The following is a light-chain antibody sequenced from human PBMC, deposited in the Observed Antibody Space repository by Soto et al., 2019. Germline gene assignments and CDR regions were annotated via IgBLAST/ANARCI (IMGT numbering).Light chain of an antibody. CDR2: EVS. J-gene: IGLJ1*01. V-gene: IGLV2-14*01. CDR1: SSDVVNYNF. Sequence: QSALTQPASVSGSPGQSITISCSGTSSDVVNYNFVSWYQQHPGKAPKLVIYEVSNRPSGVSSRFSGSKSGNTASLTISGLQAEDEAEYYCSSYTNINTRACVFGTGTKVTVL. CDR3: SSYTNINTRACV.